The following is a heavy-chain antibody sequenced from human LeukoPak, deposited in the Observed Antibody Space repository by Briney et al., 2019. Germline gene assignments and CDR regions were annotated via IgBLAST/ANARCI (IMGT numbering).Heavy chain of an antibody. CDR3: ARSSSWYAWFDP. D-gene: IGHD6-13*01. CDR1: AGSISSYY. J-gene: IGHJ5*02. CDR2: IYYSGST. V-gene: IGHV4-59*08. Sequence: SQTLSLTCTVSAGSISSYYWSWDRQPPRKGLEWIGYIYYSGSTNYNPSLKSRVTISVDTSKNQFSLKLSSVTAADTAVYYCARSSSWYAWFDPWGQGTLVTVSS.